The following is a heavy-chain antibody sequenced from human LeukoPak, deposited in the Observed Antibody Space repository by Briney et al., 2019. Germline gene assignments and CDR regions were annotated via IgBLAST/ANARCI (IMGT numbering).Heavy chain of an antibody. Sequence: SETLSLTCSVSGGSISSYYWSWIRQPAGRVLEWIGRIYATGTNNYNRSLKSRVTMSVDTSKNQFSLNLTSVTAADTAVYYCAREGGGSNRCLDWGQGTLVTVSS. V-gene: IGHV4-4*07. CDR2: IYATGTN. D-gene: IGHD3-16*02. CDR3: AREGGGSNRCLD. J-gene: IGHJ1*01. CDR1: GGSISSYY.